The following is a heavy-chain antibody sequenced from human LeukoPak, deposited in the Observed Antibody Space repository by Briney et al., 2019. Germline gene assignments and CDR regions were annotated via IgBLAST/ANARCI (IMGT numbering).Heavy chain of an antibody. V-gene: IGHV3-30-3*01. CDR2: ISYDGSDK. CDR3: AIDWGRRYSSGWYGDFAY. CDR1: GFTFSTYD. D-gene: IGHD6-13*01. J-gene: IGHJ4*02. Sequence: GGSQRLSCAASGFTFSTYDMHWVRQAPGNGMEGVAVISYDGSDKYYADSVKGQCTISRDNSKNTLYLQMNSLRPEDTAVYYCAIDWGRRYSSGWYGDFAYWGQGTLVTVSS.